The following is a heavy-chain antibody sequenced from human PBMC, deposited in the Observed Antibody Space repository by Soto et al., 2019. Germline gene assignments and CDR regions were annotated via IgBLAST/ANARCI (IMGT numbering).Heavy chain of an antibody. J-gene: IGHJ4*02. Sequence: SETLSLTCTVSGGSIINGDYYWSWIRQPPGKGLEWIGNIYYSGNTYYNPSLKSRVMISVDTSKNQFSLNLSSVTAADTAVYYCASGYYDILTGRDTKYYFDYWGQGALVTVSS. V-gene: IGHV4-30-4*01. CDR2: IYYSGNT. D-gene: IGHD3-9*01. CDR1: GGSIINGDYY. CDR3: ASGYYDILTGRDTKYYFDY.